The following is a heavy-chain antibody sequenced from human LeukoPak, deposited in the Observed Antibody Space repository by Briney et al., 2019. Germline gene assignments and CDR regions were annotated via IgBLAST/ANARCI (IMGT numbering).Heavy chain of an antibody. Sequence: SETLSLTCSVSGGSIGSGSFYWDWIRQPPGKGLEWIGSIYDSGNTHYNPSLKGRVTISLDSSKNQFSLKLTSVTAADTAVYYCARGNGGGLFDPWGQGPLVTVSS. CDR1: GGSIGSGSFY. CDR3: ARGNGGGLFDP. V-gene: IGHV4-39*07. J-gene: IGHJ5*02. CDR2: IYDSGNT. D-gene: IGHD2-8*01.